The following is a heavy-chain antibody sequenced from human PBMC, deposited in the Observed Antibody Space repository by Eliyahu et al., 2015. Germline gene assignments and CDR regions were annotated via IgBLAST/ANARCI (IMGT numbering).Heavy chain of an antibody. V-gene: IGHV4-34*01. Sequence: QVQLQQWGAGLLKPSETLSLTXAVXGGSFSGYYWSWIRQPPGKGLEWIGEINHSGSTNYNPSLKSRVTISVDTSKNQFSLKLSSVTAADTAVYYCARDRRGYSYGYIRYGMDVWGXGTTVTVSS. CDR1: GGSFSGYY. CDR2: INHSGST. D-gene: IGHD5-18*01. J-gene: IGHJ6*02. CDR3: ARDRRGYSYGYIRYGMDV.